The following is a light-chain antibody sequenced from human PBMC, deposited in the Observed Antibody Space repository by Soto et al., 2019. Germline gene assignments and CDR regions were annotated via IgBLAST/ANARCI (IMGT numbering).Light chain of an antibody. CDR3: SSYAGSNNSYV. J-gene: IGLJ1*01. CDR1: SSDVGGYNY. Sequence: QSVLTQPPSASGSPGQSVTISCTGTSSDVGGYNYVSWYQQYPGKAPKLKIYEVSKRPSGVPDRFSGSKSGNTASLTVSGLQAEDEADYYCSSYAGSNNSYVFGTGTKVTVL. CDR2: EVS. V-gene: IGLV2-8*01.